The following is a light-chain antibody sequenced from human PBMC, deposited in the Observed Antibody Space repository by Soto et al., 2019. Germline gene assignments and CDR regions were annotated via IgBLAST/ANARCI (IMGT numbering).Light chain of an antibody. CDR1: QSVSSN. J-gene: IGKJ1*01. CDR2: GAS. CDR3: QQYNNWAPMA. V-gene: IGKV3-15*01. Sequence: EIVMTQSPATLSVSPGERATLSCRASQSVSSNLAWYQQKPGQAPRLLIYGASTRATGIPARFSGSGSGTEFTLTNSSLQSEDFAVYYCQQYNNWAPMAFGQGTKVEIK.